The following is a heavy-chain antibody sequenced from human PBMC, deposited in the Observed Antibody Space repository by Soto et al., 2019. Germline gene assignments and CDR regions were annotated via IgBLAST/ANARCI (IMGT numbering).Heavy chain of an antibody. CDR3: ARFLRSGSHWSAFDI. Sequence: QVQLQESGPGLVKPSETLSLTCTVSGGAISDYYWSWIRQPPGEGLEWIGHIYNTGRPTYSPSLKSRGTISVDKSKYQFSLNLNSVTAADTAVYFCARFLRSGSHWSAFDIWGQGTKVTVSP. D-gene: IGHD3-3*01. CDR2: IYNTGRP. CDR1: GGAISDYY. V-gene: IGHV4-59*01. J-gene: IGHJ3*02.